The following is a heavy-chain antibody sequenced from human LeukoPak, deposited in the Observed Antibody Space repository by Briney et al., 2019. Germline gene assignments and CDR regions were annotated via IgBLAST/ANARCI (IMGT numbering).Heavy chain of an antibody. D-gene: IGHD6-13*01. CDR1: GFTFSSYS. CDR2: ISSSSSYI. V-gene: IGHV3-21*01. Sequence: GGSLRLSCAASGFTFSSYSMNWVRQAPGKGLEWVSSISSSSSYIYYADSVKGRFTISRDNAKNSLYLQMNSLRAEDTAVYYCARAEGGSSWYFDYWGQGTLVTVSS. J-gene: IGHJ4*02. CDR3: ARAEGGSSWYFDY.